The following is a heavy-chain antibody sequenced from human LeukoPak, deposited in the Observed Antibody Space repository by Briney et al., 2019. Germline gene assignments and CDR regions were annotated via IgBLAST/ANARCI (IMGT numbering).Heavy chain of an antibody. J-gene: IGHJ4*02. CDR1: GFTFSSYS. CDR3: ARDRWELLRSVDY. D-gene: IGHD2-15*01. V-gene: IGHV3-21*01. CDR2: IGSTGAYI. Sequence: GGSLRLSCAASGFTFSSYSMNWVRQAPGKGLEWLSSIGSTGAYIFYADSVKGRFTISRDNAKNSLYLQMNSLRAEDTAVYYCARDRWELLRSVDYWGQGTLVTVSS.